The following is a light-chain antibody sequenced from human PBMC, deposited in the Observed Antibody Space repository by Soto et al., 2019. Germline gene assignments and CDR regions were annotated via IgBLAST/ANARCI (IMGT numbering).Light chain of an antibody. CDR3: QQYNNWPRT. CDR2: GAS. J-gene: IGKJ1*01. CDR1: QSVSSD. Sequence: EIVMTQSPATLSVSPGERATLSCRASQSVSSDLAWYHQKPGQAPRLLIYGASTRATGIPARFSGSGSGTEFTLTISSLQSEDFAVYYCQQYNNWPRTFGQGTKVKIK. V-gene: IGKV3-15*01.